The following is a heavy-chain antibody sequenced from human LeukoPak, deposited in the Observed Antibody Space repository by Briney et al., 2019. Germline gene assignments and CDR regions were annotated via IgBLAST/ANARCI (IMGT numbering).Heavy chain of an antibody. CDR1: GLALRNYH. Sequence: GGSLRLSCVGSGLALRNYHVTWVRRAPGKGLEWVADINETGDSHYADSVKGRFTISRENAKNSVYLQMSSLRADDTAVYYCAATGRWGQGTLDAVSS. CDR2: INETGDS. V-gene: IGHV3-69-1*02. CDR3: AATGR. J-gene: IGHJ4*02.